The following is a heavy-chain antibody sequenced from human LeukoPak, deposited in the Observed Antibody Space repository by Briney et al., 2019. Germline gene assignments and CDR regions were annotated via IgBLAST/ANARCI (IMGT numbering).Heavy chain of an antibody. CDR2: IYYSGST. J-gene: IGHJ4*02. V-gene: IGHV4-59*08. Sequence: TSETLSLTCTFSGGSISSYYWSWIRQPPGKGLEWIGYIYYSGSTNYNPSLKSRVTISVDTSKNQFSLRLSSVTAADTAMYYCARHAAPLPYYGVKTGFDSWGQGTLVTVSS. CDR3: ARHAAPLPYYGVKTGFDS. CDR1: GGSISSYY. D-gene: IGHD4-17*01.